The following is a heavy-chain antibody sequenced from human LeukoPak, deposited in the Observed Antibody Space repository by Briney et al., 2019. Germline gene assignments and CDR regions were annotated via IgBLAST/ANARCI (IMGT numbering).Heavy chain of an antibody. Sequence: SETLSLTCTVSGGSISSYFWSWIRQPAGKGLEWIGRIYSSGNTNNNPSLKSRVTMSIDTSKNEFSLKLSSVIAADTAVYYCARDDMAVAGIPFDYWGQGTLVTVSS. CDR2: IYSSGNT. D-gene: IGHD6-19*01. CDR3: ARDDMAVAGIPFDY. V-gene: IGHV4-4*07. CDR1: GGSISSYF. J-gene: IGHJ4*02.